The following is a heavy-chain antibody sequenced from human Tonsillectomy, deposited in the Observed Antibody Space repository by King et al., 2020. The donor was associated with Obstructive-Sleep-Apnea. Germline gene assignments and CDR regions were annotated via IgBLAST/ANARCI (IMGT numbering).Heavy chain of an antibody. J-gene: IGHJ6*02. V-gene: IGHV4-34*01. CDR1: GGSFSGYY. CDR3: ARRRITMVRGGVDYYYGMDV. CDR2: INHSGST. D-gene: IGHD3-10*01. Sequence: QVQLQQWGAGLLKPSETLSLTCAVYGGSFSGYYWSWIRQPPGKGLEWIGEINHSGSTNYNPSLKSRVTISVDTSTNQFSLKLSSVTAADTAVYYCARRRITMVRGGVDYYYGMDVWGQGTTVTVSS.